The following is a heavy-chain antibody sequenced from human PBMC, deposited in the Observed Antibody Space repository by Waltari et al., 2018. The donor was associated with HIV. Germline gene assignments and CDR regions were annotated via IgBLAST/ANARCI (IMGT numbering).Heavy chain of an antibody. J-gene: IGHJ5*02. CDR3: ARRVYLRRGWFHP. CDR2: VHHSDKT. V-gene: IGHV4-38-2*01. CDR1: GFSMSTAYY. D-gene: IGHD2-8*01. Sequence: QLQLSESGPKLVKPSETLSLSCDVSGFSMSTAYYWGWVRQSPGNQFEWYVTVHHSDKTNINPSLRGRVGLALESSKNQISLTLTDVTFADTAIYFCARRVYLRRGWFHPWGPG.